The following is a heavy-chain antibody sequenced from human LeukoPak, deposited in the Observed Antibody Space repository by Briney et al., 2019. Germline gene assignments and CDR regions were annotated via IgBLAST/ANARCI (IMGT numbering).Heavy chain of an antibody. CDR1: GGSISSYY. CDR2: IYYSGST. V-gene: IGHV4-59*08. Sequence: SETLPLTCTVSGGSISSYYWSWIRQPPGKGLEWIGYIYYSGSTNYNPSLKSRVTISVDTSKNQFSLKLSSVTAADTAVYYCARHLGVVAGNWFDPWGQGTLVTVSS. CDR3: ARHLGVVAGNWFDP. J-gene: IGHJ5*02. D-gene: IGHD6-19*01.